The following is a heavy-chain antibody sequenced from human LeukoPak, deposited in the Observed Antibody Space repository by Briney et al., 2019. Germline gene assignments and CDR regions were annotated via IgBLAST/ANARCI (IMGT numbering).Heavy chain of an antibody. Sequence: SETLSLTCTVSGGSISSSSYYWGWIRQPPGKGLEWIGSIYYSGSTYYNPSLKSRVTISVDTSKNQFSLKLSSVTAADTAVYYCARERVGGYYFDYWGQGTLVTVSS. CDR1: GGSISSSSYY. V-gene: IGHV4-39*07. CDR3: ARERVGGYYFDY. D-gene: IGHD3-10*01. CDR2: IYYSGST. J-gene: IGHJ4*02.